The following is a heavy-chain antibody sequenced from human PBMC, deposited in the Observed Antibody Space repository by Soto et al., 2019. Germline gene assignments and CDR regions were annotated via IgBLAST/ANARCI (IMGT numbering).Heavy chain of an antibody. J-gene: IGHJ6*02. CDR1: GFTFSSYG. Sequence: VQLVESGGCVVQPGRSLRLSCAASGFTFSSYGMHWVRQAPGKGLEWVALISHEGSNKYYVDSVKGRFTISRDNSKNTLVLQMNSLRAGDTAVYYCAKDRLRGGFLTTSTTNGMDVWGQGTTVTVSS. V-gene: IGHV3-30*18. CDR3: AKDRLRGGFLTTSTTNGMDV. CDR2: ISHEGSNK. D-gene: IGHD3-3*01.